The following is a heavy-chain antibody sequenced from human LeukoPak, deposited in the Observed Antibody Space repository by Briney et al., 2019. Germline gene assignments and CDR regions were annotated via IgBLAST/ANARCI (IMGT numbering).Heavy chain of an antibody. D-gene: IGHD6-13*01. Sequence: SETLSLTCTVPGGSISSSSYYWDWIRQPPGKGLEWMGSIYYSGSTDYNPSLKSRLTISVDTSKNQFSLKLSSVTAADTAVYYCARSRDSSGYWDAFDIWGQGTMVTVSS. CDR3: ARSRDSSGYWDAFDI. CDR1: GGSISSSSYY. V-gene: IGHV4-39*01. CDR2: IYYSGST. J-gene: IGHJ3*02.